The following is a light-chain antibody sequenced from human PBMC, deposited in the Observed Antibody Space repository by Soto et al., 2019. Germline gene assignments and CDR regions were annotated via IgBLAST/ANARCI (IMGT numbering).Light chain of an antibody. V-gene: IGKV3-20*01. CDR1: QSVFGNY. Sequence: EIVLTQSPGTLSLSPGERATLSCRASQSVFGNYLAWYQQRPGQAPRLLIYDASSRATGIPDRFSGSGSGTDFTLTISRLEPEDSAVYYCQPYGSSPKVTFGQGARLEIK. J-gene: IGKJ5*01. CDR3: QPYGSSPKVT. CDR2: DAS.